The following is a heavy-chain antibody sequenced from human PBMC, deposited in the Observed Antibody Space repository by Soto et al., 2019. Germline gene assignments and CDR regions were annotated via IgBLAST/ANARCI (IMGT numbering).Heavy chain of an antibody. CDR1: GFTFSSYG. CDR2: ISYDGSNK. Sequence: QVQLVESGGGVVQPGRSLRLSCAASGFTFSSYGMHWVRQAPGKELEWVAVISYDGSNKYYADSVKGRFTISRDNSKNTLYLQMNSLRAEDTAVYYCATLIGPSDVLRFLEDHYYYYMDVWGKGTTVTVSS. J-gene: IGHJ6*03. D-gene: IGHD3-3*01. CDR3: ATLIGPSDVLRFLEDHYYYYMDV. V-gene: IGHV3-30*03.